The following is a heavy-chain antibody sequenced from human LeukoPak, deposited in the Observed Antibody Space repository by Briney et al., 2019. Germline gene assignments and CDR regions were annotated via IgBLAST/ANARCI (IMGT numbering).Heavy chain of an antibody. CDR2: INHSGST. J-gene: IGHJ6*03. Sequence: PSETLSLTCAVYGGSFSGYYWSWIRQPPGKGLEWIGEINHSGSTNYNPSLKSRVTISVDTSKNQFSLKLSSVTAADTAVYYCARVPRSYYYYYYMDVWGKGTTVTVSS. V-gene: IGHV4-34*01. CDR3: ARVPRSYYYYYYMDV. CDR1: GGSFSGYY.